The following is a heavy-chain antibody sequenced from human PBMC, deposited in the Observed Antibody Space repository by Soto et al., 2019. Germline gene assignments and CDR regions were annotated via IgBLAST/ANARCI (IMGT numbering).Heavy chain of an antibody. Sequence: ASVKVSCKSSGYTFTSYGISWVRQAPGRGLEWMGWISAYSGDTNYAQKVQDRVTMTTDTSTYIAYMELRSLKSDDTAVYYCARSWVEQQLVFDYYYGMDVWGQGTSVTVSS. D-gene: IGHD6-13*01. CDR1: GYTFTSYG. V-gene: IGHV1-18*04. J-gene: IGHJ6*02. CDR3: ARSWVEQQLVFDYYYGMDV. CDR2: ISAYSGDT.